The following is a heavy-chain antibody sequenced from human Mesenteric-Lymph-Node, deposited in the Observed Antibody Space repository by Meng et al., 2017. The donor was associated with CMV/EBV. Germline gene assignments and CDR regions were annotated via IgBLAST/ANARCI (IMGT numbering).Heavy chain of an antibody. V-gene: IGHV3-43*01. CDR1: GFPFDDYT. Sequence: GGSLRLSCVASGFPFDDYTMHWVRQVPGKGLEWVSLITWDAATTLYADSVKGRFTISRINSRYSIYLEMHGLTTEDTAFYYCAKHMDRLRDVVYFPAAFDSWGRGTLVTVSS. CDR3: AKHMDRLRDVVYFPAAFDS. J-gene: IGHJ4*02. D-gene: IGHD3-16*01. CDR2: ITWDAATT.